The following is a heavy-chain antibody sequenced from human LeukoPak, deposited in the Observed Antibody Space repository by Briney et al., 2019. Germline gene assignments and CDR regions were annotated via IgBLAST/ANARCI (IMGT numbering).Heavy chain of an antibody. V-gene: IGHV1-69*13. CDR2: IIPNFGTP. CDR1: GGTFSRHA. Sequence: ASVKVSCKASGGTFSRHAISWVRQAPGQGLEWKGGIIPNFGTPHLAQNFQDRVTITADESTSTVYMEMRSLTSEDTAIFYCATRDADYEYYFDYWGQGTLVTVSS. CDR3: ATRDADYEYYFDY. D-gene: IGHD4-17*01. J-gene: IGHJ4*02.